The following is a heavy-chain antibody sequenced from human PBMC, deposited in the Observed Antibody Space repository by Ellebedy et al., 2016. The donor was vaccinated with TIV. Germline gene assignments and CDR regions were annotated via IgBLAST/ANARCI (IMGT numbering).Heavy chain of an antibody. CDR2: INHSGST. V-gene: IGHV4-34*01. J-gene: IGHJ4*02. D-gene: IGHD5-24*01. CDR1: GGSFRGYY. Sequence: SQTLSLTCXVYGGSFRGYYWSWIRQPPGKGLEWIGEINHSGSTNYNPSLKSRVTISVDTSKNQFSLKLSSVTAADTAVYYCARGSTRWLQLRPYFDYWGQGTLVTVSS. CDR3: ARGSTRWLQLRPYFDY.